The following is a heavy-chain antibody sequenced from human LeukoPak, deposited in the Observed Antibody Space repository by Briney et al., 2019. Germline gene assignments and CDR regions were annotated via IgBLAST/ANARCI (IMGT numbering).Heavy chain of an antibody. V-gene: IGHV4-59*01. CDR3: ARVDSSSSRANYFDY. J-gene: IGHJ4*02. Sequence: SETLSLTCTVSGGSISSYYWSWIRQPPGKGLEWIGDIYYSGSTNYNPSLKSRVTISVDTSKNQFSLKLSSVPPADTAVYYCARVDSSSSRANYFDYWGQGTLVTVSS. CDR2: IYYSGST. CDR1: GGSISSYY. D-gene: IGHD6-6*01.